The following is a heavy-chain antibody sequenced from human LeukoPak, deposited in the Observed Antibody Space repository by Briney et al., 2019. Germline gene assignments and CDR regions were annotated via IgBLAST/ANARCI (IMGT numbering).Heavy chain of an antibody. D-gene: IGHD6-19*01. CDR1: GLTFSTYS. J-gene: IGHJ4*02. V-gene: IGHV3-23*01. CDR2: IYNSGAKI. CDR3: AKDVAPDSGWDLDY. Sequence: GGSLRLSCAVSGLTFSTYSMTWVRQGPGKGLEWVSSIYNSGAKIFYADSVKGRFTTSRDNSKNMLYLQMNSLRVEDTAVYYCAKDVAPDSGWDLDYWGQGTLVTVSS.